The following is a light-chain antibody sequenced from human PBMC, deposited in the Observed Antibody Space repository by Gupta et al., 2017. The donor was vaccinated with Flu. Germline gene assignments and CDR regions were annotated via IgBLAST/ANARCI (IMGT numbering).Light chain of an antibody. J-gene: IGLJ3*02. Sequence: VTIFCTGSYSNIGAEYDFHWYHQLPGTAPKLLIFGDTHRPSGVPDRFSGSKSGASASLTITGLQAEDEAYYYCQSYDSSLSAWVFGGGTKLTVL. CDR3: QSYDSSLSAWV. CDR1: YSNIGAEYD. V-gene: IGLV1-40*03. CDR2: GDT.